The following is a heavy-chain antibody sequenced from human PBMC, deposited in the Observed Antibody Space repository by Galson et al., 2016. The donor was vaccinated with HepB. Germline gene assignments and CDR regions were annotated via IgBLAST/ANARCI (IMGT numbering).Heavy chain of an antibody. Sequence: TLSLTCTVSGDSVSSGGSYWTWIRQHPGEGLEWIGYTHHSGSSFYNSSLKSRLTISVDMSTNQFSLRLTSVAAADTAIYYCARTNSAGVIAYWSQGTLVTVSS. V-gene: IGHV4-31*03. D-gene: IGHD3-16*02. J-gene: IGHJ4*02. CDR2: THHSGSS. CDR3: ARTNSAGVIAY. CDR1: GDSVSSGGSY.